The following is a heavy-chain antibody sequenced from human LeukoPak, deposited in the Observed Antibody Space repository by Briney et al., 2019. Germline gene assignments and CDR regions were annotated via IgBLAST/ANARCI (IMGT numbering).Heavy chain of an antibody. D-gene: IGHD3-9*01. J-gene: IGHJ4*02. Sequence: PGGSLRLSCAASGFTFSSYGMHWVRQAPGKGLEWVSSISSSSSYIYYADSVKGRFTISRDNAKNSLYLQMNSLRAEDTAVYYCARSKFGGSGKTIRYFDWDWGQGTLVTVSS. CDR2: ISSSSSYI. CDR3: ARSKFGGSGKTIRYFDWD. CDR1: GFTFSSYG. V-gene: IGHV3-21*01.